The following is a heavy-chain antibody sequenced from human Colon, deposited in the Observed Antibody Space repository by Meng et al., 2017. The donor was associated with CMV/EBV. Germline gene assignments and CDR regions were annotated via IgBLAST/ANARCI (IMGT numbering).Heavy chain of an antibody. CDR1: GYTFTSYG. Sequence: ASVKVSCKASGYTFTSYGISWVRQAPGQGLEWMGWISAYNGNTNYAQKLQGRVTMTTDTSTSTAYMELRSLRSDDTAVYYCAAEGEGAHGYYYYGMDVWGQGTTVTVSS. V-gene: IGHV1-18*01. CDR3: AAEGEGAHGYYYYGMDV. D-gene: IGHD1-26*01. J-gene: IGHJ6*02. CDR2: ISAYNGNT.